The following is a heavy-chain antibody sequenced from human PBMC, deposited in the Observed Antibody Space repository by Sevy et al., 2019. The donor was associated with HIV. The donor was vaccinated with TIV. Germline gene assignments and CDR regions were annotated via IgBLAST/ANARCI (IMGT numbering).Heavy chain of an antibody. CDR2: IIPIFGTA. V-gene: IGHV1-69*01. D-gene: IGHD2-21*01. CDR3: AREPYEARGYFDY. CDR1: GGTFSSYA. J-gene: IGHJ4*02. Sequence: VKVSCKASGGTFSSYAISWVRQAPGQGLEWMGGIIPIFGTANYAQKFQGRVTITADESTSTAYMELSSLRSEDTAVYYCAREPYEARGYFDYWGQGTLVTVSS.